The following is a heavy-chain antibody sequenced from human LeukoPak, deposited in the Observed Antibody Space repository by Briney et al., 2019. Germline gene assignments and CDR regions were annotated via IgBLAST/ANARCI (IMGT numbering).Heavy chain of an antibody. V-gene: IGHV3-7*01. Sequence: GGSLRLSCAASGFTFSTYWMSWVRQAPGKGLEWVANIKQDGSEKYYVDSVKGRFTISRDNAKNSLYLQMNSQRAEDTAMYYCARDSAGNDYWGQGTLVTVSS. CDR3: ARDSAGNDY. J-gene: IGHJ4*02. CDR1: GFTFSTYW. CDR2: IKQDGSEK. D-gene: IGHD6-13*01.